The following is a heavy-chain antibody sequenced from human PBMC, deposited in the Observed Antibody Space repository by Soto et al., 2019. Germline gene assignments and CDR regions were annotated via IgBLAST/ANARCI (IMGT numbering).Heavy chain of an antibody. J-gene: IGHJ4*02. Sequence: GGSLRLSCAASGFTFSRSPMHWVRQSPGKGLEWVAVIWYDGTNDYYGDSVKGRFTISRDNSNNTLYLQMNNLRAEDTAVYYCAKFSGYIDYWGQGTLVTVST. V-gene: IGHV3-33*06. CDR3: AKFSGYIDY. CDR1: GFTFSRSP. D-gene: IGHD2-15*01. CDR2: IWYDGTND.